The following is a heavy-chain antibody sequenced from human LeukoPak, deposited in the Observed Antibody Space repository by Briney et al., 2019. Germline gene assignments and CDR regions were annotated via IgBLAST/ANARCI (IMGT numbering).Heavy chain of an antibody. V-gene: IGHV3-48*01. D-gene: IGHD2-2*03. J-gene: IGHJ6*03. CDR3: AGDGSPSFYYYYMDV. CDR2: ISMKSKSI. CDR1: GFTFSEHS. Sequence: PGGSLRLSCTASGFTFSEHSMNWVRQAPGKGLEWVSYISMKSKSIYYADSVRGRFIISRDNGKNSLSLQMNSLTAEDTAIYYCAGDGSPSFYYYYMDVWGKGTTVTVSS.